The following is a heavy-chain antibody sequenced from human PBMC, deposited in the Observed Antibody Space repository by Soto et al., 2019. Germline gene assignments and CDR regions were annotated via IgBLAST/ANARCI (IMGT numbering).Heavy chain of an antibody. Sequence: EVQLVESGGGLVKPGKSLGLSCEASGFSFSDAWMNWVRQAPGKGLEWVGRIKSKTDGGTTDYAAPVNGRFSISRDDSKNTLYLQMSSLKTDDTAVYYCTRGRLSGHYTDYWGRGTLVTVSS. CDR3: TRGRLSGHYTDY. J-gene: IGHJ4*02. V-gene: IGHV3-15*07. CDR2: IKSKTDGGTT. D-gene: IGHD5-12*01. CDR1: GFSFSDAW.